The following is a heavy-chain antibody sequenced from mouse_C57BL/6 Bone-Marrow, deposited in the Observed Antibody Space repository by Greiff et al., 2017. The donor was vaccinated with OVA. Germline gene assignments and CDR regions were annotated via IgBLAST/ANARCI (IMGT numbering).Heavy chain of an antibody. D-gene: IGHD2-1*01. CDR1: GYTFTSYG. CDR3: AREEGYGNYDGFAY. V-gene: IGHV1-81*01. Sequence: QVQLQQSGAELARPGASVKLSCKASGYTFTSYGISWVKQRTGQGLEWIGEIYPRSGNTYYNEKFKGKATLTADKSSSTAYMELRSLTSEDSAVYFCAREEGYGNYDGFAYWGQGTLVTVSA. J-gene: IGHJ3*01. CDR2: IYPRSGNT.